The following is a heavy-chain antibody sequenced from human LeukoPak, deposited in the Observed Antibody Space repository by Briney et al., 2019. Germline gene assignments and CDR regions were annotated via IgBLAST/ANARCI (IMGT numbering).Heavy chain of an antibody. CDR3: ARVGDYALKD. CDR1: GGSISSYY. Sequence: SETLSLTCSVSGGSISSYYWSWIRQPAGKGLEWIGRIYPSGSSNYNPSLKSRVTMSVDTSKNQFSLKLSSVTVADTAVYYCARVGDYALKDWGQGTLVTVSS. CDR2: IYPSGSS. J-gene: IGHJ4*02. V-gene: IGHV4-4*07. D-gene: IGHD3-16*01.